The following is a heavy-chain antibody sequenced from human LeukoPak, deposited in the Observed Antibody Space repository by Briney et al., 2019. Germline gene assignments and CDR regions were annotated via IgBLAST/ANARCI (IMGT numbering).Heavy chain of an antibody. CDR1: GFTFSSYA. CDR2: ISGSGGST. V-gene: IGHV3-23*01. CDR3: AKGMTPSSRGSNAFDI. Sequence: PGGSLRLSCAASGFTFSSYAMSWVRQAPGKGLEWVSAISGSGGSTYYADSVKGRFTISRDNSKNTLYLQMNSLRAEDTAVYYCAKGMTPSSRGSNAFDIWGQGTMVTVSS. J-gene: IGHJ3*02. D-gene: IGHD3-16*01.